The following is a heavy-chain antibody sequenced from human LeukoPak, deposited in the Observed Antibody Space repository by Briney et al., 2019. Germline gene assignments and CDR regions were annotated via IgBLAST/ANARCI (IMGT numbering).Heavy chain of an antibody. CDR1: GFTFSSYS. CDR3: AKSGVVVAALERGVANWFAR. CDR2: ISSSSSYI. D-gene: IGHD2-15*01. V-gene: IGHV3-21*01. J-gene: IGHJ5*02. Sequence: PGGSLRLSCAASGFTFSSYSMNWARQAPGKGLEWVSSISSSSSYIYYADSVKGRFTISRDNAKNSVYLQMNSLRAEDTAVYYCAKSGVVVAALERGVANWFARWGQGTRVTVSS.